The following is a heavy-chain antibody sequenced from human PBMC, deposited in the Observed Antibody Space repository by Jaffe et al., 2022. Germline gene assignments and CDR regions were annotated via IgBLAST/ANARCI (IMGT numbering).Heavy chain of an antibody. Sequence: QVQLVESGGGVVQPGGSLRLSCAASGFTFSSYGMHWVRQAPGKGLEWVAFIRYDGSNKYYADSVKGRFTISRDNSKNTLYLQMNSLRAEDTAVYYCAKALLAYYYYYYMDVWGKGTTVTVSS. V-gene: IGHV3-30*02. CDR1: GFTFSSYG. CDR3: AKALLAYYYYYYMDV. J-gene: IGHJ6*03. CDR2: IRYDGSNK. D-gene: IGHD2-15*01.